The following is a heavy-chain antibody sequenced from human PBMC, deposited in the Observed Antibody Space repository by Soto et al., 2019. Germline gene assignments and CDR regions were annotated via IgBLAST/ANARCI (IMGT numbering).Heavy chain of an antibody. CDR3: ARHPTSLLWLGEFEPDY. J-gene: IGHJ4*02. V-gene: IGHV4-39*01. Sequence: QLQLQESGPGLVKPSETLSLTCTVSGGSISSSSYYWGWIRQPPGKGLEWIGSIYYSGSTYYNPSLKSRVTISVDTSKNQYSLKLSSVTAADTAVYYCARHPTSLLWLGEFEPDYWGQGTLVTVSS. CDR1: GGSISSSSYY. D-gene: IGHD3-10*01. CDR2: IYYSGST.